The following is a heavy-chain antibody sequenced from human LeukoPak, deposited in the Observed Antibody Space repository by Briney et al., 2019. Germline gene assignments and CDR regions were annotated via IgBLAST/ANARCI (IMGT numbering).Heavy chain of an antibody. V-gene: IGHV3-23*01. Sequence: LPGGSLRLSCAASGFTLSSYAMSWVRQAPGKGLEWVSAISVSGNTYHADSVKGRFTISRDSSKNTLYLQMNRLRAEDAAVYYCAKAPVTTCSGAYCYPFDYWDQGTLVTVSS. CDR3: AKAPVTTCSGAYCYPFDY. D-gene: IGHD2-21*01. J-gene: IGHJ4*02. CDR2: ISVSGNT. CDR1: GFTLSSYA.